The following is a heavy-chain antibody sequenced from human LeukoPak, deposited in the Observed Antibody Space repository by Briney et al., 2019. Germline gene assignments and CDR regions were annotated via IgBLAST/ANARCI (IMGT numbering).Heavy chain of an antibody. V-gene: IGHV1-8*01. D-gene: IGHD6-13*01. CDR2: MNPNSGNT. J-gene: IGHJ6*02. Sequence: ASVKVSCKASGYTFTSYDINWVQQATGQGLEWMGWMNPNSGNTGYAQKFQGRVTMTRNTSISTAYMELSSLRSEDTAVYYCARGDISSWPYYYYYYGMDVWGQGTTVTVSS. CDR1: GYTFTSYD. CDR3: ARGDISSWPYYYYYYGMDV.